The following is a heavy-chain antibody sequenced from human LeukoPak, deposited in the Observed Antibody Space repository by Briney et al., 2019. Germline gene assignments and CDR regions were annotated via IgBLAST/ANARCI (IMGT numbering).Heavy chain of an antibody. D-gene: IGHD4-17*01. Sequence: SVKVSCKASGGTFSSYAISWVRQAPGQGLEWMGRIIPILGIANYAQKFQGRVTITADKSTSTAYMELSSLRSEDTAVYYYASNDYGDFPGLGYWGQGTLVTVSS. V-gene: IGHV1-69*04. J-gene: IGHJ4*02. CDR1: GGTFSSYA. CDR2: IIPILGIA. CDR3: ASNDYGDFPGLGY.